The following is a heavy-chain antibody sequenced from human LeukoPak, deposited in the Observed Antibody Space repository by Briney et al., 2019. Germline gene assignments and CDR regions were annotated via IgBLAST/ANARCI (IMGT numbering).Heavy chain of an antibody. CDR2: ISAYNGIT. D-gene: IGHD4-23*01. V-gene: IGHV1-18*01. CDR1: GYTFTNYG. CDR3: ARYPYGGNDDY. J-gene: IGHJ4*02. Sequence: ASVKVSCKASGYTFTNYGITWVRQAPGQGLEWMGWISAYNGITNYAQKLQGRVTLTTDTSTSTAYMELRSLRSDDTAVYYYARYPYGGNDDYWGQGTLVTVSS.